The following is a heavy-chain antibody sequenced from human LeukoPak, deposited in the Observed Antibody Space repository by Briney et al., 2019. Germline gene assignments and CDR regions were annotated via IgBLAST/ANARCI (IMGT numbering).Heavy chain of an antibody. D-gene: IGHD3-22*01. CDR1: GFTFSSYG. V-gene: IGHV3-33*06. Sequence: PGGSLRLSCAASGFTFSSYGMHWVRQAPGKGLEWVAVIWYDGSNKYYADSVKGRFTISRDNSKNTLYLQMNSLRAEDTAVYYCAKDILVDSSGYYYVTGMDYWGREPWSPSPQ. CDR3: AKDILVDSSGYYYVTGMDY. J-gene: IGHJ4*02. CDR2: IWYDGSNK.